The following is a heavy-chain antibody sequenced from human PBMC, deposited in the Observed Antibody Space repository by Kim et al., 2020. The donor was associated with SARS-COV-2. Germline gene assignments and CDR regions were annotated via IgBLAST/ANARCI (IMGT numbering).Heavy chain of an antibody. Sequence: SETLSLTCSVSGGSISSYYWSWIRQPPGKGLEWIGYIYYSGGTNYNPSLKSRVTISLDTSNNQFSLKLSSVTAADTAVYYCARLAHGDLYYFDYWGQGTL. V-gene: IGHV4-59*08. J-gene: IGHJ4*02. D-gene: IGHD4-17*01. CDR2: IYYSGGT. CDR3: ARLAHGDLYYFDY. CDR1: GGSISSYY.